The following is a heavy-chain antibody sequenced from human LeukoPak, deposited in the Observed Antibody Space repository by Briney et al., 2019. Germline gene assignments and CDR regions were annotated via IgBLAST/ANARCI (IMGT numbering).Heavy chain of an antibody. D-gene: IGHD3-10*01. CDR1: GYTFTSYY. CDR3: ARVAPSGNDAFDI. Sequence: GASVKVSCKASGYTFTSYYIHWVRQAPGQGLEWMGIINPSGGSTSYAQKFQGRVTMTRDTSTSTVYMELSSLRSEDTAVYYCARVAPSGNDAFDIWGQGTMVTVSS. V-gene: IGHV1-46*01. J-gene: IGHJ3*02. CDR2: INPSGGST.